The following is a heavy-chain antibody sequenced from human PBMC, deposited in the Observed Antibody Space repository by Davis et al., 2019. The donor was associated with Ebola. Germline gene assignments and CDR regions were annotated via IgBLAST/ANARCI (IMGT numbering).Heavy chain of an antibody. J-gene: IGHJ6*04. Sequence: HSQTLSLTCAISGNSVSSNSAACNWIRQSPSRGLEWLGRTYYSSKWYNDYSVSVKSRITINPDTSKNQFSLQLNSVTPEDTALYYCARGWLRAGMDVWGEGTTVTVSS. CDR3: ARGWLRAGMDV. CDR1: GNSVSSNSAA. D-gene: IGHD5-18*01. CDR2: TYYSSKWYN. V-gene: IGHV6-1*01.